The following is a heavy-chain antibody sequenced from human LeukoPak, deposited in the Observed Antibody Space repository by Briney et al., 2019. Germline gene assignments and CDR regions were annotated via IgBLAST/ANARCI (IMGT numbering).Heavy chain of an antibody. Sequence: SETLSLTCTVSGVSISSSNSYWGWIRQPPGKGLEWIGSIYYSGNTYYNASLKSQVSIFIDTSKNQFSLRLTSVTAADTAVYYCARRVGLCSGGSCYEYYFDYWGQGTLVTVSS. V-gene: IGHV4-39*01. J-gene: IGHJ4*02. D-gene: IGHD2-15*01. CDR3: ARRVGLCSGGSCYEYYFDY. CDR2: IYYSGNT. CDR1: GVSISSSNSY.